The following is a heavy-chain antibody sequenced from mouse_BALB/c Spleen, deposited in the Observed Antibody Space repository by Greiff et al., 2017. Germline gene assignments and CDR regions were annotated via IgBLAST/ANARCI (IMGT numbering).Heavy chain of an antibody. CDR3: ARQGRSTMITTGYFDV. D-gene: IGHD2-4*01. CDR2: ISYSGST. CDR1: GYSITSDYA. V-gene: IGHV3-2*02. J-gene: IGHJ1*01. Sequence: EVKLLESGPGLVKPSQSLSLTCTVTGYSITSDYAWNWIRQFPGNKLEWMGYISYSGSTSYNPSLKSRISITRDTSKNQFFLQLNSVTTEDTATYYCARQGRSTMITTGYFDVWGAGTTVTVSS.